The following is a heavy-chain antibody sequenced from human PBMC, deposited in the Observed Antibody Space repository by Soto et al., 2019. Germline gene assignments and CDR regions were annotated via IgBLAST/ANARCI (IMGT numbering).Heavy chain of an antibody. D-gene: IGHD5-12*01. V-gene: IGHV4-34*01. CDR1: GGSFSGYY. CDR2: INHSGST. Sequence: PSETLSLTCAVYGGSFSGYYWSWIRQPPGKGLEWIGEINHSGSTNYNPSLKSRVTISVDTSKNQFSLKLSSVTAADTAVYYCARGWSGYADYYYYYYMDGWGKGTTVTVSS. J-gene: IGHJ6*03. CDR3: ARGWSGYADYYYYYYMDG.